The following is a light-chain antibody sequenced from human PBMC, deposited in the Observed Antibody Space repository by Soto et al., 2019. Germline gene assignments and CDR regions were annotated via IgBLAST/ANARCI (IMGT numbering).Light chain of an antibody. J-gene: IGKJ2*01. CDR3: QQYDDLLSYN. CDR2: SAS. Sequence: DIQMTQSPSSLSASVGGRVTITCQASQDITNHLNWYQQKPGKAPKLLIYSASNLETGVPSRFNGSGYGTDFTFTISSLQPEDIATYHCQQYDDLLSYNFSPGTKLEIK. V-gene: IGKV1-33*01. CDR1: QDITNH.